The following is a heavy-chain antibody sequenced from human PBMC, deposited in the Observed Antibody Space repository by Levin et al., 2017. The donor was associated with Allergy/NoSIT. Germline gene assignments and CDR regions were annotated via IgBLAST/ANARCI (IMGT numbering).Heavy chain of an antibody. Sequence: LGESLKISCAASGLTFSRYGMNWVRQAPGKGLEWVSGISGTTTDYVDSVKGRFTISRDNSKNTLYLQMNSLRAEDSAVYYCAGGIFGNGWSDWGQGTLVTVSS. V-gene: IGHV3-23*01. CDR1: GLTFSRYG. J-gene: IGHJ4*02. D-gene: IGHD6-19*01. CDR3: AGGIFGNGWSD. CDR2: ISGTTT.